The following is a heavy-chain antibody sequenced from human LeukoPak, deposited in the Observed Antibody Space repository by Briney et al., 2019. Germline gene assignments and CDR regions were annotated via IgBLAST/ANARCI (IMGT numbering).Heavy chain of an antibody. J-gene: IGHJ4*02. Sequence: GGSLRLSCAASRFSFRSYTMHWVRQAPGEGLEWVAVISHDGSNTDYADSVQGRFIISRDNSKNTLFLQMNSLRGEDTAVYYCAKDGYSYGYLDYWGQGTLVTVSS. CDR2: ISHDGSNT. D-gene: IGHD5-18*01. CDR1: RFSFRSYT. V-gene: IGHV3-30*04. CDR3: AKDGYSYGYLDY.